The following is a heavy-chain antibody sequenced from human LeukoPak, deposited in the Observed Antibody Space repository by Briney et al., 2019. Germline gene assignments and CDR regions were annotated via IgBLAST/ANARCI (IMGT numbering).Heavy chain of an antibody. V-gene: IGHV3-21*01. Sequence: GESLKISCAASGFTFSSYSMNWVRQAPGKGLEWVSSISSSSSYIYYADSVKGRFTISRDNAKNSLYLQMNSLRAEDTAVYYCARMAGTDDYYDSSYPSDYWGQGTLVTVSS. CDR3: ARMAGTDDYYDSSYPSDY. CDR2: ISSSSSYI. D-gene: IGHD3-22*01. CDR1: GFTFSSYS. J-gene: IGHJ4*02.